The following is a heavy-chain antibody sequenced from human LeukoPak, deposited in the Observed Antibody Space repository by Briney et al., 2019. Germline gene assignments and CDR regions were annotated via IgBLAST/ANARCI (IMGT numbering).Heavy chain of an antibody. CDR2: VDGGGPNT. CDR3: ARDPRVGVTAAGFFHH. Sequence: GGSLRLSCAASGFTFSNYALGWVRQAPGKGLEWVSVVDGGGPNTLYADSVKGRLTISRDNSKSILYLQMNSLRAEDTAVYYCARDPRVGVTAAGFFHHWGQGTLVTVSS. CDR1: GFTFSNYA. V-gene: IGHV3-23*01. D-gene: IGHD1-26*01. J-gene: IGHJ1*01.